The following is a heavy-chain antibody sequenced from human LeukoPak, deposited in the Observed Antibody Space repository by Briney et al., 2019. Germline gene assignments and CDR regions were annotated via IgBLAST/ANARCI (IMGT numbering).Heavy chain of an antibody. CDR3: ARDNSGYQLLDY. CDR2: IYYSDST. J-gene: IGHJ4*02. CDR1: GGSINNYF. Sequence: SETLSLTCTVSGGSINNYFWSWIRQPPGKGLECIAYIYYSDSTNYKPSLKSRVTVSVDTSKNQFSLKLSSVTAADTAVYYCARDNSGYQLLDYWGQGTLVTVSS. V-gene: IGHV4-59*01. D-gene: IGHD3-22*01.